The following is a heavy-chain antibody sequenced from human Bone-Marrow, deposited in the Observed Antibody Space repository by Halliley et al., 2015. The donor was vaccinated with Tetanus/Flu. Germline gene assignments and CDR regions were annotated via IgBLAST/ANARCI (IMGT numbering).Heavy chain of an antibody. CDR2: LYYSGST. CDR3: ARGSLGSCSSGFCSSPYLDY. D-gene: IGHD2-2*01. CDR1: GDSVSRSLHY. Sequence: TLSLTCTVSGDSVSRSLHYWSWIRQPPGRGLEWIGYLYYSGSTNNNPSPKSRVSMSVDTSKNQFSLKLSSVTAADTAVYYCARGSLGSCSSGFCSSPYLDYWVQGTLVTVSS. V-gene: IGHV4-61*01. J-gene: IGHJ4*02.